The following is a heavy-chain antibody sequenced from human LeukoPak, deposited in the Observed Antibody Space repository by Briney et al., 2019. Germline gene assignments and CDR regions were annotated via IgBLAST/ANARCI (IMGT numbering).Heavy chain of an antibody. CDR2: IYSGDNT. V-gene: IGHV3-66*02. CDR1: GFTVSNNY. CDR3: AGRRVLDASFDY. J-gene: IGHJ4*02. D-gene: IGHD3-16*01. Sequence: GGSLRLSCAASGFTVSNNYKSWVRQAPGKGLEWVSVIYSGDNTYYVESVKGRFTISRDNSKNTLLLQMNRLRAEDTAVYYCAGRRVLDASFDYWGQGTLVTVSS.